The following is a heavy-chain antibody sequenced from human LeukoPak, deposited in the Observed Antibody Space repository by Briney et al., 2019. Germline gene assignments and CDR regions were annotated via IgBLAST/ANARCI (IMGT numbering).Heavy chain of an antibody. Sequence: GGSLRLSCVASGFPFSNYWMTWVRQTPGKGLEWVANIKQDGSETHYVDSVKARFTISRDNSQNTVSLQLNNLRIEDTALYYCAKTSLSDPSGHYYYMDVWGKGTTVTVSS. J-gene: IGHJ6*03. CDR3: AKTSLSDPSGHYYYMDV. CDR1: GFPFSNYW. D-gene: IGHD3-3*01. V-gene: IGHV3-7*01. CDR2: IKQDGSET.